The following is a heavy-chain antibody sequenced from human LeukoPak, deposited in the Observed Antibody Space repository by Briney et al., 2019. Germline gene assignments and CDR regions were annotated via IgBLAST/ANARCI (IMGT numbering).Heavy chain of an antibody. J-gene: IGHJ4*02. D-gene: IGHD3-10*01. CDR1: GGSISSYY. CDR3: ARDPGYYGSGSRGAFDY. V-gene: IGHV4-4*07. Sequence: SETLSLTCTVSGGSISSYYWSWIRQPAGKGLEWIGRIYTSGSTNYNPSLKSRVTMSIDTSKNQFSLKLSSVTAADTAVYYCARDPGYYGSGSRGAFDYWGQGTLVTVSS. CDR2: IYTSGST.